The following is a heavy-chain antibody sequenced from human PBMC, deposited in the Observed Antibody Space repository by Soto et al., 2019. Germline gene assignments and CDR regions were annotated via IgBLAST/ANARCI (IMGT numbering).Heavy chain of an antibody. J-gene: IGHJ5*02. Sequence: SETLSLTCAVYGGSFSGYYWSWILQPPGKGLEWIGEINHSGSTNYNPSLKSRVTISVDTSKNQFSMKLSAVTAADTAVYYCARSPRATPDNWFDPWGQGTLVTVSS. CDR2: INHSGST. V-gene: IGHV4-34*01. D-gene: IGHD5-12*01. CDR1: GGSFSGYY. CDR3: ARSPRATPDNWFDP.